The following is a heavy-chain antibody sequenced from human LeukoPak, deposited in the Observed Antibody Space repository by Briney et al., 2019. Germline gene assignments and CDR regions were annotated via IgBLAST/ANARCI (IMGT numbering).Heavy chain of an antibody. CDR3: ARDAYGSGSSTVYYFDY. D-gene: IGHD3-10*01. J-gene: IGHJ4*02. Sequence: GGSLRLSCAASGFTFSSYSMNWVRQAPGKGLEWVSSISSSSSYIYYADSVKGRFTISRDNAKNSLYLQMNSLRAEDTAVYYCARDAYGSGSSTVYYFDYRGQGTLVTVSS. CDR2: ISSSSSYI. CDR1: GFTFSSYS. V-gene: IGHV3-21*01.